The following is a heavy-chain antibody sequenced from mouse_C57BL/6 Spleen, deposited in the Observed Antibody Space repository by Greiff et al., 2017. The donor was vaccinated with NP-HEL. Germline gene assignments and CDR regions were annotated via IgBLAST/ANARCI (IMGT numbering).Heavy chain of an antibody. Sequence: VQLQQPGAELVKPGASVKLSCKASGYTFTSYWMHWVKQRPGRGLEWIGRIDPNSGGTKYNEKFKSKATLTVDKPSSTAYMPLSSLTSEDSAVYYCARTHPVTTGDYYAMDYWGKGTSVTVSS. CDR2: IDPNSGGT. CDR1: GYTFTSYW. D-gene: IGHD2-5*01. J-gene: IGHJ4*01. CDR3: ARTHPVTTGDYYAMDY. V-gene: IGHV1-72*01.